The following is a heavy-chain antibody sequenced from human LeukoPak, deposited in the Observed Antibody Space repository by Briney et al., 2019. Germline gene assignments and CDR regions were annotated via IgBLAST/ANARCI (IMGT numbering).Heavy chain of an antibody. D-gene: IGHD3-10*01. Sequence: GASVKVSCKVSGYTFTSYAMHWVRQAPGQRLEWMGWINAGNGNTKYSQKFQGRVTITRDTSASTAYMELSSLRSEDTAVYYCAKDPGQSVRGYYMELWGKGTTVTVSS. J-gene: IGHJ6*03. CDR2: INAGNGNT. CDR3: AKDPGQSVRGYYMEL. V-gene: IGHV1-3*01. CDR1: GYTFTSYA.